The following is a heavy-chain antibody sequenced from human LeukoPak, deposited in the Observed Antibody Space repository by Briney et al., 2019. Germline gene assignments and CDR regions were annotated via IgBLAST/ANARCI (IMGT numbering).Heavy chain of an antibody. CDR1: GGSFSGYY. CDR3: ARGQGDITMIVVAHLDV. D-gene: IGHD3-22*01. V-gene: IGHV4-34*01. J-gene: IGHJ6*02. CDR2: INHSGST. Sequence: SETLSLTCAVYGGSFSGYYWSWIRQPLGKGLEWIGEINHSGSTNYNPSLKSRVTISVDTSKNQFSLKLSSVTAADTAVYYCARGQGDITMIVVAHLDVWGQGTTVTVSS.